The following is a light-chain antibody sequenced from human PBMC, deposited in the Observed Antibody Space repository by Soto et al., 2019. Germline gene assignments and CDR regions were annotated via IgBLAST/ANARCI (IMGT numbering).Light chain of an antibody. CDR3: QQYNSYPYN. J-gene: IGKJ2*01. CDR1: QSISSW. Sequence: DIQMTQSPSTLSASVGDRVTITCRASQSISSWLAWYQQKPGKAPKLLIYKASSLESGVPSRFSGSGSGTEFTLTISSLQPDDFATYYCQQYNSYPYNCGQGTKLEIK. CDR2: KAS. V-gene: IGKV1-5*03.